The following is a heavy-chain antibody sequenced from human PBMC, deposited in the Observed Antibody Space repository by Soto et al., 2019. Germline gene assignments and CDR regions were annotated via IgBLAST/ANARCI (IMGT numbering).Heavy chain of an antibody. Sequence: QMQLVQSGPEVKKPGTSVKVSCKASGFTFTSSAVQWVRQARGQRLEWIGWIVVGSGNTNYAQKFQVRVSITKDMSISPAYMQLGNLRSEDTAVYYCAADLFLPSPGGDYGRDLWGQVTTVTLSS. CDR3: AADLFLPSPGGDYGRDL. CDR1: GFTFTSSA. J-gene: IGHJ6*02. D-gene: IGHD3-10*01. CDR2: IVVGSGNT. V-gene: IGHV1-58*01.